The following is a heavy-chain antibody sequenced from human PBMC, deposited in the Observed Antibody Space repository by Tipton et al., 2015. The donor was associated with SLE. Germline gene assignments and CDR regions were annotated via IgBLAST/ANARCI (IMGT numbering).Heavy chain of an antibody. V-gene: IGHV4-39*07. CDR3: ARLLTGYYLDY. CDR1: GGSISSSSYY. J-gene: IGHJ4*02. CDR2: INYSGST. Sequence: TLSLTCTVSGGSISSSSYYWGWIRQPPGKGLEWIGSINYSGSTFYNPSLKSRVTISVDTSKNQFSLKLSSVTAADTAVYYCARLLTGYYLDYWGQGTLVTVSS. D-gene: IGHD3-9*01.